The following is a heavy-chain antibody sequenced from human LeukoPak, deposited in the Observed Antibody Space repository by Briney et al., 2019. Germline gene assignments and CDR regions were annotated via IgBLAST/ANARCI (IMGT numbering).Heavy chain of an antibody. CDR2: IYSGGST. Sequence: GGSLRLSCAASGFTLSSNDMSWVRQAPGKGLEWVSVIYSGGSTCYADSVKGRFTISRDNSKNTLYLQMNSLRAEDTAVYYCARDSGYFSDYWGQGTLVTVSS. CDR3: ARDSGYFSDY. D-gene: IGHD5-12*01. J-gene: IGHJ4*02. V-gene: IGHV3-66*01. CDR1: GFTLSSND.